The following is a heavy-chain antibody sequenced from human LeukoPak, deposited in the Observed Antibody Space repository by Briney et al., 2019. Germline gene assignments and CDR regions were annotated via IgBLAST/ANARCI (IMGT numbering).Heavy chain of an antibody. CDR3: ARGGDDY. Sequence: GGSLRPSCAASGVTFSNIWMYWVRQAPGKGLDWVALINPDGSITTYADSVKGRFTISRDNAKNTVYLQMSSLRGEDTAMYFCARGGDDYWGQGTLAIVSS. J-gene: IGHJ4*02. CDR1: GVTFSNIW. CDR2: INPDGSIT. D-gene: IGHD2-21*01. V-gene: IGHV3-74*01.